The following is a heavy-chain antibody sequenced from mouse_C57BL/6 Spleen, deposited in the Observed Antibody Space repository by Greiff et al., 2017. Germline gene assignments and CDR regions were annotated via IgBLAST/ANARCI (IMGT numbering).Heavy chain of an antibody. J-gene: IGHJ1*03. D-gene: IGHD2-2*01. CDR2: IYPGSGST. CDR1: GYTFTSYW. V-gene: IGHV1-55*01. Sequence: QVQLQQRGAELVKPGASVKMSCKASGYTFTSYWITWVKQRPGQGLEWIGDIYPGSGSTNYNEKFKSKATLTVDTSSSTAYMQLSSLTSEDSAVYYCARGGGYGYDVGYFDVWGTGTTVTVSS. CDR3: ARGGGYGYDVGYFDV.